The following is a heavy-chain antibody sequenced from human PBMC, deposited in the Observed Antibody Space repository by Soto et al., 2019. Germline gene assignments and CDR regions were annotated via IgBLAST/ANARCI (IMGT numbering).Heavy chain of an antibody. CDR1: GGSISSYY. CDR3: ARERNCGGDCPVDY. V-gene: IGHV4-59*01. CDR2: IYYSGST. D-gene: IGHD2-21*02. J-gene: IGHJ4*02. Sequence: QVQLQESGPGLVKPSETLSLTCTVSGGSISSYYWSWIRQPPGQGLEWIGYIYYSGSTNYNPSLKSRVTISVDTSKNQFSLKLSSVTAADTAVYYCARERNCGGDCPVDYWGQGTLVTVSS.